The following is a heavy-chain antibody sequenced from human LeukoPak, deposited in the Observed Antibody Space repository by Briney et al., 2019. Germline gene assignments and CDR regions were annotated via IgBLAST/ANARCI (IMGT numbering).Heavy chain of an antibody. CDR2: INHSGST. CDR1: GGSFSGYY. J-gene: IGHJ4*02. Sequence: SETLSLTCAVYGGSFSGYYWSWIRQPPGKGLEWIGEINHSGSTNYNPSLKSRVTISVDTSKNQFSLKLSSVTAADTVVYYCARTKTRNYYFDYWGQGTLVTVSS. D-gene: IGHD4-4*01. V-gene: IGHV4-34*01. CDR3: ARTKTRNYYFDY.